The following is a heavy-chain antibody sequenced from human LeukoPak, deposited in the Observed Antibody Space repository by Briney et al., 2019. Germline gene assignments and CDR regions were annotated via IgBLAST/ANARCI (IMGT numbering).Heavy chain of an antibody. Sequence: PGGSLRLPCAASGFTFSSYSMNWVRQAPGKGLEWVSSISSSSSYIYYADSVKGRFTISRDNAKNSLYLQMNSLRAEDTAVYYCARDLTYDYVWGSYRGNDAFDIWGQGTMVTVSS. CDR1: GFTFSSYS. J-gene: IGHJ3*02. V-gene: IGHV3-21*01. D-gene: IGHD3-16*02. CDR3: ARDLTYDYVWGSYRGNDAFDI. CDR2: ISSSSSYI.